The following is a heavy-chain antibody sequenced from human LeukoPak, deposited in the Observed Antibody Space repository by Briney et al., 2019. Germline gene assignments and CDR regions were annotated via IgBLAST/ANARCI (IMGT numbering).Heavy chain of an antibody. Sequence: GRSLRLSCAASGFTFSSYSMNWVRQAPGKGLEWVSSISSSSSYIYYADSVKGRFTISRDNAKNSLYLQMNSLRAEDTALYYCAKDIKGPYDSSGYSRTTFDYWGQGTLVTVSS. D-gene: IGHD3-22*01. V-gene: IGHV3-21*04. J-gene: IGHJ4*02. CDR3: AKDIKGPYDSSGYSRTTFDY. CDR1: GFTFSSYS. CDR2: ISSSSSYI.